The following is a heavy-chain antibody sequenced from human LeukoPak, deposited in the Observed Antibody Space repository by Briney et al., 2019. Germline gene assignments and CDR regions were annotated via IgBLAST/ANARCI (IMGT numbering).Heavy chain of an antibody. CDR2: IYYSGSA. V-gene: IGHV4-31*03. D-gene: IGHD5-18*01. J-gene: IGHJ4*02. Sequence: PSQTLSLTCTVSGDSISTGGYYWSWIRQHPGKGLEWIGFIYYSGSAYYNPSLKSRLTISVDTSKNQFSLRLSSVAAADTAVYYCARILGYSYGQADYWGQGTLVTVSS. CDR3: ARILGYSYGQADY. CDR1: GDSISTGGYY.